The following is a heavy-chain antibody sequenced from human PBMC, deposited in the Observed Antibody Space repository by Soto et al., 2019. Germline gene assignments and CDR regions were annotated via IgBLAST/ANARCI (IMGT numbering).Heavy chain of an antibody. CDR2: INHSGST. CDR1: GGSFSGYY. D-gene: IGHD4-4*01. CDR3: SRITLDSNLYYYYYMDV. V-gene: IGHV4-34*01. Sequence: QVQLQQWGAGLLKPSETLSLTCAVYGGSFSGYYWSWIRQPPGKGLEWNGEINHSGSTNYNPSLKSRDIISVDTFKNQFSLKLSSVTAADTAVYYCSRITLDSNLYYYYYMDVWGKGTTVTVSS. J-gene: IGHJ6*03.